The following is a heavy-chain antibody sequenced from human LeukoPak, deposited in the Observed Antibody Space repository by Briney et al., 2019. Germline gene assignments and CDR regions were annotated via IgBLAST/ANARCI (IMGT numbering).Heavy chain of an antibody. CDR3: AKSNGYGLVDI. J-gene: IGHJ3*02. CDR2: IYTSGST. D-gene: IGHD3-10*01. V-gene: IGHV4-4*07. CDR1: GNSFGDYY. Sequence: SETLSLTCTVSGNSFGDYYWSWIRQPAGKGLEWIGRIYTSGSTTYNPSLKSRVTVSVDTSKSQFSLKLNSVTAADTAVYYCAKSNGYGLVDIWGQGTMVTVSS.